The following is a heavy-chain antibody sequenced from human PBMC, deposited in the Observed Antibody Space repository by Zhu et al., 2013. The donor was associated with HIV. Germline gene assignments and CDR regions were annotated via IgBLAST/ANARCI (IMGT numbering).Heavy chain of an antibody. J-gene: IGHJ4*02. Sequence: QVQLVQSGAEVKKPGSSVKVSCKASGGTFSSYAISWVRQAPGQGLEWMGGIIPIFGTANYAQKFQGRVTISAHKSTTTAYMELTSLRSDDTAVYYCARGTVDVEAASVLSFDYWGQGTLVTVSS. D-gene: IGHD6-13*01. CDR2: IIPIFGTA. CDR1: GGTFSSYA. CDR3: ARGTVDVEAASVLSFDY. V-gene: IGHV1-69*06.